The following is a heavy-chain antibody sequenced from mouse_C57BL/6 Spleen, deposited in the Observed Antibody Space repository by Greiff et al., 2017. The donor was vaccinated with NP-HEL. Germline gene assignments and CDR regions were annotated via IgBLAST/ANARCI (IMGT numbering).Heavy chain of an antibody. D-gene: IGHD2-4*01. CDR1: GFTFSSYT. J-gene: IGHJ2*01. CDR3: AKHRYDYDAVDY. V-gene: IGHV5-9*01. CDR2: ISGGGGNT. Sequence: EVRLVESGGGLVKPGGSLKLSCAASGFTFSSYTMSWVRQTPEKRLEWVATISGGGGNTYYPDSVKGRFTITRVNAKNPLYLQMSSLRSKDTALYSCAKHRYDYDAVDYWGQGTTLTVSS.